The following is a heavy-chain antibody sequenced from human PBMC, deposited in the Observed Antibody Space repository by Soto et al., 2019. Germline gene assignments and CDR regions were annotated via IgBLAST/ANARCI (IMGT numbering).Heavy chain of an antibody. CDR2: ISSSNRTI. Sequence: GGSLRLSCAASGFTFRSYSMNWVRQAPGKGLEWVSYISSSNRTINYADSVKGRFIISRDNAKNSLYLQMHSLRDEDTAVYYCAREGWPLLQTGMDVWGQGTTITV. CDR3: AREGWPLLQTGMDV. CDR1: GFTFRSYS. V-gene: IGHV3-48*02. J-gene: IGHJ6*02. D-gene: IGHD2-15*01.